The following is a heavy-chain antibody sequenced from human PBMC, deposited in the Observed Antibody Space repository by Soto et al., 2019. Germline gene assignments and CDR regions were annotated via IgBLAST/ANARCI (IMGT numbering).Heavy chain of an antibody. D-gene: IGHD2-15*01. Sequence: EMQLVESGGGLVNPGGSLRLSCAASGLIVNNNYMNWVRQAPGKGLEWVSVIHSGNSASYADSVMGRFTISRHNSKNMVYLQMNSLRAEDTAVYYCARDPGYCSGGICYRCMDVWGKGTTVTVSS. J-gene: IGHJ6*03. CDR2: IHSGNSA. V-gene: IGHV3-53*04. CDR3: ARDPGYCSGGICYRCMDV. CDR1: GLIVNNNY.